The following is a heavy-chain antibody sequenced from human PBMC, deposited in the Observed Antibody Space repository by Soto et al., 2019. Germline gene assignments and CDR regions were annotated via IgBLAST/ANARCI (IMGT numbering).Heavy chain of an antibody. CDR2: SYYSGST. J-gene: IGHJ3*02. CDR1: GGAISSVGYY. CDR3: AREKSGSGSDALDI. Sequence: QVQLQESGPGLVKPSQTLSLTCTVSGGAISSVGYYWSWIRQHPGKVLEWIGYSYYSGSTYSNTSLKSLVTISVDTSKNQFSLKLRSVTAADTAVYYCAREKSGSGSDALDIWGQGTMVTVSS. D-gene: IGHD3-10*01. V-gene: IGHV4-31*01.